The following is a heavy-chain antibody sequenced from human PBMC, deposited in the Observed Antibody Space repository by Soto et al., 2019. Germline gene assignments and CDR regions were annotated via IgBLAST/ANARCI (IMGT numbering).Heavy chain of an antibody. D-gene: IGHD3-16*01. CDR1: GFTFTSYT. CDR2: VGISPSTV. CDR3: ARDWSYVFDY. Sequence: GGSLRLSCAASGFTFTSYTMNWVRQAPGKGLEWVSFVGISPSTVSYADSAKGRFTISRDNARDSVYLQMNSLRAEDTAVYYSARDWSYVFDYWGQGTLVTVSS. J-gene: IGHJ4*02. V-gene: IGHV3-48*01.